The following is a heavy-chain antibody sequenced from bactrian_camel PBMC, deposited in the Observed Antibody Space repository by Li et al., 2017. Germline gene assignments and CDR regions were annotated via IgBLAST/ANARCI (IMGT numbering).Heavy chain of an antibody. CDR1: DYAWTYSSYC. CDR3: AKDLLPSSSHLPTPLSFGY. J-gene: IGHJ6*01. D-gene: IGHD1*01. Sequence: WSLALSCVASDYAWTYSSYCMAWFRQAPGKEREGVAGIDADSSIRYAEYVKGRFTISRDNAKNTVYLQLNNLKTEDMAMYFCAKDLLPSSSHLPTPLSFGYWGQGTQVTVS. CDR2: IDADSSI. V-gene: IGHV3S1*01.